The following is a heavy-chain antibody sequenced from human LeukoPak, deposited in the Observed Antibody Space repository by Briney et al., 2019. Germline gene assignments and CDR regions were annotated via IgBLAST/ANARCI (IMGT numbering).Heavy chain of an antibody. V-gene: IGHV3-21*01. CDR2: ISSSSSYI. CDR3: ARDLDHYGSGSYLDY. J-gene: IGHJ4*02. Sequence: GGSLRLSCAASGFTFSSYSMNWVRQAPGKGLEWVSSISSSSSYIYYADSVKGRFTISRDNAKNSLYLQMSSLRAEDTAVYYCARDLDHYGSGSYLDYWGQGTLVTVSS. CDR1: GFTFSSYS. D-gene: IGHD3-10*01.